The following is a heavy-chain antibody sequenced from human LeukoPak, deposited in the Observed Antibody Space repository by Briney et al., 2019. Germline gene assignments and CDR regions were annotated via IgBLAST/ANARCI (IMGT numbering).Heavy chain of an antibody. CDR2: IYWNDDK. Sequence: SGPTLVHPTQTLTLTCTFSGFSLSTSEVGVGWIRQPPGKALGWLALIYWNDDKRYSPSLKSRLTITKDTSENQVVLTMTNMDPVDTATYYCARLVDYYDSGGYYADYWGQGTLVTVSS. CDR3: ARLVDYYDSGGYYADY. J-gene: IGHJ4*02. D-gene: IGHD3-22*01. CDR1: GFSLSTSEVG. V-gene: IGHV2-5*01.